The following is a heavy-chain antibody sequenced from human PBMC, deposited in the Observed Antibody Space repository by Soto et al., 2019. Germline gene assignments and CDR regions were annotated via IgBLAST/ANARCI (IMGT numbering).Heavy chain of an antibody. J-gene: IGHJ6*02. D-gene: IGHD6-13*01. CDR3: ARHAGGMDV. CDR2: IYYSGST. V-gene: IGHV4-39*01. CDR1: GGSISSSSYY. Sequence: SETLSLTCTVSGGSISSSSYYWGWIRQPPGKGLEWIGSIYYSGSTYYNPSLKSRVTISVDTSKNQFSLKLSSVTAADTAVYYCARHAGGMDVWGQGNTVTVS.